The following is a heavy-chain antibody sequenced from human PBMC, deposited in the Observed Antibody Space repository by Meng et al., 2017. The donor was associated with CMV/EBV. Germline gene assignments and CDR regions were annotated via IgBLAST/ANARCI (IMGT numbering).Heavy chain of an antibody. CDR3: ARWSSWYLGAVL. CDR1: GFTFSSYD. Sequence: GESLKISCAASGFTFSSYDMHWVRQATGKGLEWVSAIGTAGDTYYPGSVKGRFTISRENAKNSLYLQMNSLRAGDTAVYYCARWSSWYLGAVLWGQGTLVTVSS. J-gene: IGHJ4*02. D-gene: IGHD6-13*01. V-gene: IGHV3-13*01. CDR2: IGTAGDT.